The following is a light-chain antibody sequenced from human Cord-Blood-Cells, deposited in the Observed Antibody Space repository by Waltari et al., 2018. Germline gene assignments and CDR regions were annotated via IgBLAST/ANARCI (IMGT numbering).Light chain of an antibody. CDR1: SSDVGGYNY. Sequence: QSALTQPAYVPGSPGQSLTISRTGTSSDVGGYNYVTWYHQHPVKAPNLMIYYFSNRPSGVSNRFSGSKSGNTASLTISGRQAEDEADYYCSSYTSSSTYVFGTGTKVTVL. V-gene: IGLV2-14*01. J-gene: IGLJ1*01. CDR2: YFS. CDR3: SSYTSSSTYV.